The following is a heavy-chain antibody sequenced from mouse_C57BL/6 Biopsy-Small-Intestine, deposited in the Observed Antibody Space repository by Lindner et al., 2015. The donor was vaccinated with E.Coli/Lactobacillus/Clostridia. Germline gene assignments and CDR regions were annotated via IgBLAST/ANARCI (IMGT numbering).Heavy chain of an antibody. CDR2: INPGSGGT. J-gene: IGHJ1*03. V-gene: IGHV1-54*01. CDR1: GYAFTNYL. Sequence: VQLQESGAELVRPGTSVKVSCKASGYAFTNYLIEWVKQRPGQGLEWIGVINPGSGGTNYNEEFKGKATLTADKSSSTAYMQLSSLTSEDSAVYFCARGRRSYWYFDVWGTGTTVTVSS. CDR3: ARGRRSYWYFDV.